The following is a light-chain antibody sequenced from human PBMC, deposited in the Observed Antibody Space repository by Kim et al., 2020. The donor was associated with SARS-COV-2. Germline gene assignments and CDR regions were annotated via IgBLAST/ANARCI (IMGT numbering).Light chain of an antibody. CDR1: STAVANHA. V-gene: IGLV10-54*01. CDR2: RNH. J-gene: IGLJ3*02. Sequence: PPATLPGTGNSTAVANHAAAWLQQHQAHPHILLSDRNHNRPPWISERLSSSRSGNTASLTITGLQPEDEADYHCSAWDTSLSEWVFGGGTKLTVL. CDR3: SAWDTSLSEWV.